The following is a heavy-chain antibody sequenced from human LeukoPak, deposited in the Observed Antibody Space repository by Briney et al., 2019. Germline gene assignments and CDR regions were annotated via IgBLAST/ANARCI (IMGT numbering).Heavy chain of an antibody. D-gene: IGHD2-2*01. CDR2: ISYDGSNK. V-gene: IGHV3-30*03. CDR1: GFTFSSYG. CDR3: AAQFVVAYYFDY. J-gene: IGHJ4*02. Sequence: GRSLRLSCAASGFTFSSYGMHWVRQAPGKGLEWVAVISYDGSNKYYADSVKGRFTISRDNSKNTLYLQMNSLRAEDTAVYYRAAQFVVAYYFDYWGQGTLVTVSS.